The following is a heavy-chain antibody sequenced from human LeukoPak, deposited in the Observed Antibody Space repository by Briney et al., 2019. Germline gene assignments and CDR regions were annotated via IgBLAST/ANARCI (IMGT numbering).Heavy chain of an antibody. CDR2: IYTSGRT. CDR3: TRGASVGWYGDS. V-gene: IGHV3-66*01. J-gene: IGHJ4*02. CDR1: GFSVSSYY. Sequence: GGSLRLSCAASGFSVSSYYFSWVRQAPGKGLEWVSVIYTSGRTYYADSVRGRFTISRDKTLYLQMNSLRVEDTAVYYCTRGASVGWYGDSWDQGTLVSVSS. D-gene: IGHD6-19*01.